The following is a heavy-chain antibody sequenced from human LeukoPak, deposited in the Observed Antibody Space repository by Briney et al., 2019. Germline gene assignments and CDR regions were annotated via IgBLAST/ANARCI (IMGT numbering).Heavy chain of an antibody. V-gene: IGHV3-21*01. CDR1: GFTFSSYN. D-gene: IGHD1-26*01. CDR2: ISSSSSYI. Sequence: GGSLRLSCAASGFTFSSYNMNWVRQAPGKGLEWVSSISSSSSYIYYADSVKGRFTISRDNAKNSLYLQMNSLRAEDTAVYYCARASGSGSYSDYWGQGTLVTVSS. CDR3: ARASGSGSYSDY. J-gene: IGHJ4*02.